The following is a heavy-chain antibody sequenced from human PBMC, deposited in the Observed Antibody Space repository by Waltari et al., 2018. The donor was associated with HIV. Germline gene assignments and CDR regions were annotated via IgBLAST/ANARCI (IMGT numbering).Heavy chain of an antibody. CDR3: AKNENYCSSTNCYAADF. Sequence: EVQLLESGGGLVQPGGSLRLSCAASGFIFTNYAMTWVRQAPGKGLEWVSSISDSGGYTYYADSVKGRFTISRDSSKNTVYLQMKSLRAEDTAIYYCAKNENYCSSTNCYAADFWGQGTMVTVSS. J-gene: IGHJ4*02. CDR2: ISDSGGYT. CDR1: GFIFTNYA. D-gene: IGHD2-2*01. V-gene: IGHV3-23*01.